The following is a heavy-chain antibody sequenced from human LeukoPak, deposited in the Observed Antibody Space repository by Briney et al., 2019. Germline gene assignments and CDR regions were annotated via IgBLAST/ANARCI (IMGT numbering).Heavy chain of an antibody. V-gene: IGHV1-18*01. CDR1: GYTFTSYG. Sequence: ASVKVSCKASGYTFTSYGISWVRQAPGQGLEWMGWISAYNGNTNYAQKLQGRVTMTTDTSTSTAYMELRSLRPDDTAVYYCARWMSRYCSGGSCYYNDYWGQGTLVTVSS. CDR3: ARWMSRYCSGGSCYYNDY. CDR2: ISAYNGNT. D-gene: IGHD2-15*01. J-gene: IGHJ4*02.